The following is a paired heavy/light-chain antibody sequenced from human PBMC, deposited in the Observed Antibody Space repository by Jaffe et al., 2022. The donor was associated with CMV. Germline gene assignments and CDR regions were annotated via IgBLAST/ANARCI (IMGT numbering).Heavy chain of an antibody. V-gene: IGHV4-34*01. Sequence: QVQLQQWGAGLLKPSETLSLTCAVYGGSFSGFYWSWIRQTPGKGLEWIGDINHRGSTNYNPSLKSRVTMSVDTSKNRFSLTLTSVSTADTAVYFCARRDYTLDYWGQGTLVTVSS. CDR2: INHRGST. CDR1: GGSFSGFY. D-gene: IGHD4-4*01. J-gene: IGHJ4*02. CDR3: ARRDYTLDY.
Light chain of an antibody. CDR3: HQYSNSPWT. CDR2: GAS. J-gene: IGKJ1*01. Sequence: VLTQSPDTLSLSPGERATLSCRASQSVASRYLAWYQQKPGQAPRLLIYGASSRAAGIPDRFSGSGSGTDFTLTISTLEPEDFAVYYCHQYSNSPWTFGRGTKVEIK. CDR1: QSVASRY. V-gene: IGKV3-20*01.